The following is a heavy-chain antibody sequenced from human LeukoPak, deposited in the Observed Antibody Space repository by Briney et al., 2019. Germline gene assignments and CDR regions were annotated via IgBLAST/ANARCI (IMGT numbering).Heavy chain of an antibody. CDR1: GGSISSGSYH. Sequence: SETLSLTCTVSGGSISSGSYHWSWIRQPAGKGLEWIGRIYTSGSTNYNPSLKSRVTISVDTSKNQYSLKLSSVTAADTAVYYCARDRSGSYDWYFDLWGRGTLVTVSS. CDR2: IYTSGST. CDR3: ARDRSGSYDWYFDL. J-gene: IGHJ2*01. V-gene: IGHV4-61*02. D-gene: IGHD1-26*01.